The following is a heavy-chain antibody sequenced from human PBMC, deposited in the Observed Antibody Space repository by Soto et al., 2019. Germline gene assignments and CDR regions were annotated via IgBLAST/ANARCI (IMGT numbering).Heavy chain of an antibody. CDR1: GSSISRGYY. V-gene: IGHV4-38-2*01. Sequence: SEPLSLTCHLSGSSISRGYYLAWYRKPPGKWLEWIGSIYHGGSIYYNPSLNSLVTLSIDMNNNHGSLILNSVTAAARAAYYVAPAGAWVAYSWGSSPYTFEMCLDPWGEGTLVTVSS. J-gene: IGHJ5*02. CDR3: APAGAWVAYSWGSSPYTFEMCLDP. D-gene: IGHD3-16*01. CDR2: IYHGGSI.